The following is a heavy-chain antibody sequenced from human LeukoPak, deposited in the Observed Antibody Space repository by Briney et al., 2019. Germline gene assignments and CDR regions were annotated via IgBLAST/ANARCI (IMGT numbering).Heavy chain of an antibody. V-gene: IGHV3-33*01. CDR1: GFTFSSYG. J-gene: IGHJ4*02. D-gene: IGHD4-17*01. CDR3: ARDEVTTPRD. CDR2: MWYDGSNK. Sequence: GRSLRLSCAASGFTFSSYGMHWVRQAPGKGLEWVAVMWYDGSNKYYADSVKGRFTISRDNSKNTLYLQMHSLRAEDTAVYYCARDEVTTPRDWGQGTLVTVSS.